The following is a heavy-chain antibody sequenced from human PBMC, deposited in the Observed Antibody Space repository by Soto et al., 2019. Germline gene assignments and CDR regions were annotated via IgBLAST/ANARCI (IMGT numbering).Heavy chain of an antibody. Sequence: QVQLVQSGAEVKKPGSSVKVSCKASGGTFSSYAISWLRQAPGQGLEWMGGIIPIFGTANYAQKFQGRVTSTADESTGTAYMALSSLRSEDTAVYYCAREGASGSHIGYWGQGTLVTVSS. CDR2: IIPIFGTA. CDR3: AREGASGSHIGY. CDR1: GGTFSSYA. D-gene: IGHD3-22*01. J-gene: IGHJ4*02. V-gene: IGHV1-69*01.